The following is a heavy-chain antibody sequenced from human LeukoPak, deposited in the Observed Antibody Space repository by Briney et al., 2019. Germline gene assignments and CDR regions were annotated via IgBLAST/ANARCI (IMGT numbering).Heavy chain of an antibody. CDR2: ISSSSSYI. Sequence: GGSLRLSCAASGFTFSSYSMNWVRQAPGKGLEWVSSISSSSSYIYYADSVKGRFTISRDNAKNSLYLQMNSLRAEDTAVYYCARGGEDIVVVPAAMGYYYYYMAVWGKGTTVTVFS. J-gene: IGHJ6*03. V-gene: IGHV3-21*01. CDR1: GFTFSSYS. CDR3: ARGGEDIVVVPAAMGYYYYYMAV. D-gene: IGHD2-2*01.